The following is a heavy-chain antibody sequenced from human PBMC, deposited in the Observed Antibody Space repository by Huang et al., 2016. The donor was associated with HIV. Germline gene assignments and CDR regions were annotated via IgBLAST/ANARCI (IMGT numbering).Heavy chain of an antibody. CDR2: IKSDGRTT. D-gene: IGHD2-15*01. CDR3: ARAGGFEI. V-gene: IGHV3-74*01. CDR1: GFKFSNYW. J-gene: IGHJ3*02. Sequence: EEHLVESGGGLVQPGGSLRLSGEASGFKFSNYWMQWVRQAPGKGLRWVSRIKSDGRTTDYADSVECRFTIARDNAKNTLYLQMSSLTAEDTAIYYCARAGGFEIWGQGTVVTVSS.